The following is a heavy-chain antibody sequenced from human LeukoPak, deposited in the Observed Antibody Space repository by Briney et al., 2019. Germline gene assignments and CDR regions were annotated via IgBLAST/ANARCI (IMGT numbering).Heavy chain of an antibody. CDR2: MNPNSGNT. CDR3: VRVRSAVTTLAKRNWFDP. Sequence: GASVKVSCKASGYTFTSYDINWVRQATGQGLEWMGWMNPNSGNTGYAQKFQGRVTMTRNTSISTAYMELSSLRSEDTAVYYCVRVRSAVTTLAKRNWFDPWGQGTLVTVSS. V-gene: IGHV1-8*01. J-gene: IGHJ5*02. D-gene: IGHD4-17*01. CDR1: GYTFTSYD.